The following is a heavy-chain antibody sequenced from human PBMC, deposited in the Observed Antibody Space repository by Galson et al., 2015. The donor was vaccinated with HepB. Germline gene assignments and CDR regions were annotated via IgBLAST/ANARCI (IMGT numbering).Heavy chain of an antibody. D-gene: IGHD3-10*01. CDR1: GGSISSYY. CDR2: IYYSGST. J-gene: IGHJ3*02. CDR3: AREQRTMVRGVIRRGAFDI. Sequence: SETLSLTCTVSGGSISSYYWSWIRQPPGKGLEWIGYIYYSGSTNYNPSLKSRVTISVDTSKNQFSLKLSSVTAADTAVYYCAREQRTMVRGVIRRGAFDIWGQGTMVTVSS. V-gene: IGHV4-59*01.